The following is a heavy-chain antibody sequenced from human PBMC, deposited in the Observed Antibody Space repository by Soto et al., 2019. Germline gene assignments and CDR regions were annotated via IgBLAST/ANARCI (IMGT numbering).Heavy chain of an antibody. CDR3: TTRYDYVWGSYLYTLPFDY. V-gene: IGHV3-15*07. J-gene: IGHJ4*02. CDR2: IKSKTDGGTT. D-gene: IGHD3-16*02. Sequence: EVQLVESGGGLVQPGGSLRLSCAASGFTFSNAWMNWVRQAPGKGLEWVGRIKSKTDGGTTDYAAPVKGRFTISRDDSKNTLNLQMNSLKHEETAVYYRTTRYDYVWGSYLYTLPFDYWGQATLVTVSS. CDR1: GFTFSNAW.